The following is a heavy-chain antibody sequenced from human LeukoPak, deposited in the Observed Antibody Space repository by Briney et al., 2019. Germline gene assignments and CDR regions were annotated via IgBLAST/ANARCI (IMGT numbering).Heavy chain of an antibody. CDR2: ISWNSGSI. V-gene: IGHV3-9*01. J-gene: IGHJ4*02. CDR1: GFTFDDYA. D-gene: IGHD3-3*01. Sequence: QAGGSLRLSCAASGFTFDDYAMHWVRQAPGKGLEWVSGISWNSGSIGYADSVKGRFTISRDNSKNTLYLQMNSLRAEDTAVYYCARFFWSGYYLDYWGQGTLVTVSS. CDR3: ARFFWSGYYLDY.